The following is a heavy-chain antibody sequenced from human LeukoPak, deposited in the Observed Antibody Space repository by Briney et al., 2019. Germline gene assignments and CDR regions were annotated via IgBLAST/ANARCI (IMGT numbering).Heavy chain of an antibody. CDR2: INPNGGGT. CDR3: AYYDSSGYYDDAFDI. J-gene: IGHJ3*02. V-gene: IGHV1-2*02. D-gene: IGHD3-22*01. Sequence: ASVKVSCKASGYTFTGYYMHWVRQAPGQGLEWMGWINPNGGGTNYAQKFQGRVTMTRDTSISTAYMELSRLRSDDTAVYYCAYYDSSGYYDDAFDIWGQGTMVTVSS. CDR1: GYTFTGYY.